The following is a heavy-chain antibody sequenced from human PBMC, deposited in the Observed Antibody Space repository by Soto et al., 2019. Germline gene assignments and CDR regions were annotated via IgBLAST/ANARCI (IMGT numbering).Heavy chain of an antibody. V-gene: IGHV1-2*04. CDR1: GYTFTGYY. D-gene: IGHD1-26*01. J-gene: IGHJ6*02. CDR3: ARALGAVDYYYYGMDV. CDR2: INPNSGGT. Sequence: ASVKVSCKASGYTFTGYYMHWVRQAPGQGLEWMGWINPNSGGTNYAQKFQGWVTMARDTSISTAYMELSRLRSDDTAVYYCARALGAVDYYYYGMDVWGQGTTVTVSS.